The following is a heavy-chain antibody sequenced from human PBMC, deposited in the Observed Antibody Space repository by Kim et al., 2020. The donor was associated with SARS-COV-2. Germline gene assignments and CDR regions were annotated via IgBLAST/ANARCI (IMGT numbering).Heavy chain of an antibody. J-gene: IGHJ4*02. Sequence: YADSVKGRFTISRDNAKNSLYLQMNSLRAEDTALYYCAKDSSGYDATFDYWGQGTLVTVSS. V-gene: IGHV3-9*01. D-gene: IGHD5-12*01. CDR3: AKDSSGYDATFDY.